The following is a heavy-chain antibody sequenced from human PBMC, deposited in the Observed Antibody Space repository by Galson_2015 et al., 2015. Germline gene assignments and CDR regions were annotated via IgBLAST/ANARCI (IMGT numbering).Heavy chain of an antibody. V-gene: IGHV1-69*10. J-gene: IGHJ5*02. D-gene: IGHD2-2*02. CDR1: GGTCSSYA. Sequence: SVKVSCKASGGTCSSYAISWGRQAPGQGLEWMGGIIPIFGIANYAQKFQGRVTITADKSTSTAYMELSSLRSEDTAVYYCARDIVVVPAAIRGSDNWFDPWGQGTLVTVSS. CDR2: IIPIFGIA. CDR3: ARDIVVVPAAIRGSDNWFDP.